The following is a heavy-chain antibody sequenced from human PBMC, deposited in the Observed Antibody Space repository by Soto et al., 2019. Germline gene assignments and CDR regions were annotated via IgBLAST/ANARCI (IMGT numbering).Heavy chain of an antibody. Sequence: QVNLVQSGAEVKKPGASVKVSCQGSGYAFTTYGITWVRQAPGQGLEWMGWISAHNGNTNYAQKLQGRVTVTRDPSTSTAYMELRSMRYDGTAVYYCARGRYGDYWGQGALVTVSS. V-gene: IGHV1-18*01. CDR3: ARGRYGDY. D-gene: IGHD1-1*01. J-gene: IGHJ4*02. CDR1: GYAFTTYG. CDR2: ISAHNGNT.